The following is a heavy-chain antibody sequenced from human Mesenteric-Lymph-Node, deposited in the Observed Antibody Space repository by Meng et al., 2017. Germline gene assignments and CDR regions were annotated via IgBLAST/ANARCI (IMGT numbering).Heavy chain of an antibody. J-gene: IGHJ5*02. CDR3: AVAGTFPSWFDP. CDR1: GGSFSGYY. CDR2: INHSEST. V-gene: IGHV4-34*01. Sequence: QVQLQQLGAGLLKPSETLSLTCAVYGGSFSGYYWSWIRQPPGKGLEWIGEINHSESTNYNPSLKSRVIISVDTSKNQFSLKLSSVTAADTAVYYCAVAGTFPSWFDPWGQGTLVTVSS. D-gene: IGHD6-19*01.